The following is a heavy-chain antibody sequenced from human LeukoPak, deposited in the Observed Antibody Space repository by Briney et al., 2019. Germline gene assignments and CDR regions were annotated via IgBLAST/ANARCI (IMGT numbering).Heavy chain of an antibody. Sequence: ASVKVSCKASGYTFTDCYMHWVRQAPGQGLEWMGWINPNSGGTNYAQKFHGGVTMTRDTSISTAYMELRSLRYDDTAVYYYARDRYGVRSGSCDYWGQGTLVTVSS. CDR3: ARDRYGVRSGSCDY. J-gene: IGHJ4*02. CDR2: INPNSGGT. D-gene: IGHD1-26*01. CDR1: GYTFTDCY. V-gene: IGHV1-2*02.